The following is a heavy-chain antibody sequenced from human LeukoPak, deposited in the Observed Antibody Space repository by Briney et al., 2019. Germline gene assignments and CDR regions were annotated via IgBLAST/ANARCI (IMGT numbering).Heavy chain of an antibody. CDR1: GFTFSNVW. CDR2: IKSKTDGGTT. V-gene: IGHV3-15*01. J-gene: IGHJ4*02. CDR3: TTGPYDYGSGTYYH. Sequence: GGSLRLSCAASGFTFSNVWMSWVRQAPVKGLEWVGRIKSKTDGGTTDYAAPGKGRFTISRDDSKNTLCVQMNSLKTEDTAVYYCTTGPYDYGSGTYYHWGQGTLVTVSS. D-gene: IGHD3-10*01.